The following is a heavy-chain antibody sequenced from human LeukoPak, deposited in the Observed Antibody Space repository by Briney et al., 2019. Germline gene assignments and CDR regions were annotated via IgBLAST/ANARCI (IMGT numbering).Heavy chain of an antibody. CDR3: AKDMVRGVPPSYYFDY. Sequence: GGSLRLSCAASGFTFDDYAMHWVRQAPGKGLEWVSGISWNSGSIGYADSVKGRFTISRDNAKNSLYLQMNSLRAEDTALYYCAKDMVRGVPPSYYFDYWGQGTLVTVSS. D-gene: IGHD3-10*01. V-gene: IGHV3-9*01. CDR2: ISWNSGSI. CDR1: GFTFDDYA. J-gene: IGHJ4*02.